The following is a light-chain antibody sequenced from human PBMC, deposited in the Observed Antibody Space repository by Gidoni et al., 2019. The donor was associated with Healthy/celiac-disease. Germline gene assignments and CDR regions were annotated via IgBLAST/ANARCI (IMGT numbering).Light chain of an antibody. Sequence: DIQMTQSPSSLPAPVGARVTITCQASQDISNYLNWYQQKPGKAPKLLIYDASNLETGVPSRFSGSGSGTDFTFTISSLQPEDIATYYCQQYGNLPFTFGPGTKVDIK. J-gene: IGKJ3*01. CDR1: QDISNY. CDR3: QQYGNLPFT. V-gene: IGKV1-33*01. CDR2: DAS.